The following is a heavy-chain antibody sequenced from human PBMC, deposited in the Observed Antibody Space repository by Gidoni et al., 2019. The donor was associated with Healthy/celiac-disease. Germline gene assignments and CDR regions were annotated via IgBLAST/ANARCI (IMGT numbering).Heavy chain of an antibody. CDR2: INHSGSN. CDR3: ARFLGVVPYYGMDV. CDR1: GGSFSGYY. Sequence: QVQLQQWGAGLLKPSESLSLTCAVYGGSFSGYYWGCIRQPPGTGRGWIGEINHSGSNNYNPSLKSRVTISVDTSKNQFSLKLSSVTAADTAVYYCARFLGVVPYYGMDVWGQGTTVTVSS. D-gene: IGHD3-3*01. V-gene: IGHV4-34*01. J-gene: IGHJ6*02.